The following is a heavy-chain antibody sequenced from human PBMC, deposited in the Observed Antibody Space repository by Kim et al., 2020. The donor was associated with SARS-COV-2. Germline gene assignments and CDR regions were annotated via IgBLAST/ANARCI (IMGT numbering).Heavy chain of an antibody. D-gene: IGHD3-22*01. CDR3: AKDTSLSMIVVASFDC. Sequence: SVMARFTISRDKSNNTLCLRMDSLRAEDTAVYYCAKDTSLSMIVVASFDCWGQGTLVTVSS. J-gene: IGHJ4*02. V-gene: IGHV3-23*01.